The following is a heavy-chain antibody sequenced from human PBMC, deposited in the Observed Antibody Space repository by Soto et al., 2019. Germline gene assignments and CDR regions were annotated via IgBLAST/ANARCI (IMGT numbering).Heavy chain of an antibody. CDR3: AGSSSWVDAFAI. CDR1: GYTFTSYY. CDR2: INPSGGST. J-gene: IGHJ3*02. V-gene: IGHV1-46*01. Sequence: GASVKVSCKASGYTFTSYYMHWVRQAPGQGLEWMGIINPSGGSTSYAQKFQGRVTMTRDTSTSTVYMELSSLRSEDTAVYYCAGSSSWVDAFAIWGQGTMVTVSS. D-gene: IGHD6-13*01.